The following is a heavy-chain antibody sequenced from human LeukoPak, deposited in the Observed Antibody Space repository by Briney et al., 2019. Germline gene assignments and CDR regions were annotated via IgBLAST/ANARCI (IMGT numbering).Heavy chain of an antibody. J-gene: IGHJ4*02. CDR2: IYHSGST. V-gene: IGHV4-38-2*02. CDR1: GYSISSGYY. CDR3: ATKGRLGYSYGYVY. D-gene: IGHD5-18*01. Sequence: SETLSLTCTVSGYSISSGYYWGWIRQPPGKGLEWIGSIYHSGSTYYNPSLKSRVTISVDTSKSQFSLKLSSVTAADTAVYYCATKGRLGYSYGYVYWGQGTLVTVSS.